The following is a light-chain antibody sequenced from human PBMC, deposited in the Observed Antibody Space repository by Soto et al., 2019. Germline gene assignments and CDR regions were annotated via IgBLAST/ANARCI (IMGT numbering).Light chain of an antibody. Sequence: EIVLTQSPGTLSLSTGERATLSCRASQRVSSSYINWYQQKPGQAPRLLIWGTSIRATGVPDRFSGSGSGTDFTLSISRLEPEDFAMYYCQQYGNSVPFTFGQGTKLEIK. J-gene: IGKJ2*01. V-gene: IGKV3-20*01. CDR3: QQYGNSVPFT. CDR2: GTS. CDR1: QRVSSSY.